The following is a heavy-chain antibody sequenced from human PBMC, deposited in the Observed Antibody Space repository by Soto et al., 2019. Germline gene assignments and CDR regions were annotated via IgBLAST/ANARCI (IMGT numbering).Heavy chain of an antibody. CDR2: ISSSSSYI. CDR1: GFTFSSYS. J-gene: IGHJ4*02. V-gene: IGHV3-21*01. D-gene: IGHD3-22*01. CDR3: AIYYYYDSSGYYEGFDS. Sequence: GGSLRLSCAASGFTFSSYSMNWVRQAPGKGLEWVSSISSSSSYIYYADSVKGRFTISRDNAKNSLYLQMNSLRAEDTAVYYCAIYYYYDSSGYYEGFDSWGQGALVTVAS.